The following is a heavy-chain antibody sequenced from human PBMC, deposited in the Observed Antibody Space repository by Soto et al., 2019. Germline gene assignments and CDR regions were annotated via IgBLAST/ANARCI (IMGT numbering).Heavy chain of an antibody. V-gene: IGHV1-69*13. Sequence: SVKVSCKASGGTFSSYAISWVRQAPGQGLEWMGGIIPIFGTANYAQKFQGRVTITADESTSTAYMELSSLRSEDTAVYYCARPPMSNLYYYYGMDVWGQGTMVTVSS. J-gene: IGHJ6*02. CDR1: GGTFSSYA. CDR2: IIPIFGTA. CDR3: ARPPMSNLYYYYGMDV.